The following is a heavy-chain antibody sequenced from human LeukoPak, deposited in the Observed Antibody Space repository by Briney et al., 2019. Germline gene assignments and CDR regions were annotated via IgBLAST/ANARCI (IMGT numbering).Heavy chain of an antibody. CDR2: INPNSGGT. V-gene: IGHV1-2*02. Sequence: GASVKVSCKASGYTFTGYYMHWVRQAPGQGLEWMGWINPNSGGTNYAQKFQGRVTMTRDTSISTAYMELSRLRSDDTAVYYCARAFGRYFDWLLYGYWGQGTLVTVSS. D-gene: IGHD3-9*01. CDR3: ARAFGRYFDWLLYGY. J-gene: IGHJ4*02. CDR1: GYTFTGYY.